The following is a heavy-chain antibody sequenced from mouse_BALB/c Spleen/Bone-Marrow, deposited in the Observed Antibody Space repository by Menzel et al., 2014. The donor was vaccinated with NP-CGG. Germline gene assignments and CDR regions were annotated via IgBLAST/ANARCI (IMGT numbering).Heavy chain of an antibody. CDR3: TRSYYGNYFDV. CDR2: INPSNGGT. Sequence: VPLHQSGTELVKPGASAKLSCKASGYTFTSYYMYWVKQRPGQGLEWIGEINPSNGGTNFNEKFKSKATLTVDKSSSTAYMQLSSLTSEDSAVYYCTRSYYGNYFDVWGTGTPVTVSS. D-gene: IGHD2-1*01. CDR1: GYTFTSYY. J-gene: IGHJ1*03. V-gene: IGHV1-53*01.